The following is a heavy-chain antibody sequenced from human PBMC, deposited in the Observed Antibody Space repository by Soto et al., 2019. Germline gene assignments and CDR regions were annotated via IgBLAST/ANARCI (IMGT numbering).Heavy chain of an antibody. CDR3: RVWYDSSGPPDY. Sequence: ASVKVSCKVSGYTLTELSMHWVRQAPGQGLEWMGIINPSGGSTSYAQKFQGRVTMTRDTSTSTVYMELSSLRSEDTAVYYCRVWYDSSGPPDYWGQGTLVTVSS. J-gene: IGHJ4*02. D-gene: IGHD3-22*01. CDR2: INPSGGST. CDR1: GYTLTELS. V-gene: IGHV1-46*01.